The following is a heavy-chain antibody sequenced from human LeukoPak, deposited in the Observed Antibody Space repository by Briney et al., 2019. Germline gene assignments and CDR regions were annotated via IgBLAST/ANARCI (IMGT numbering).Heavy chain of an antibody. CDR1: GGSISSSSYY. Sequence: SETLSLTCTVSGGSISSSSYYWGWIRQPPGKGLEWIGSIYYSGSTYYNPSLKSRVTISVDTSKNQFSLKLSSVTAADTAVYYCARQRAQLLRYLLGNYDYWGQGTLVTVSS. D-gene: IGHD3-9*01. CDR3: ARQRAQLLRYLLGNYDY. CDR2: IYYSGST. J-gene: IGHJ4*02. V-gene: IGHV4-39*01.